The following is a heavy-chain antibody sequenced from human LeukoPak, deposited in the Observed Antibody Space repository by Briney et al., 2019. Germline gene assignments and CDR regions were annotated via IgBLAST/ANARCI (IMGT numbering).Heavy chain of an antibody. CDR1: GGTFSSYA. CDR3: ALKATVVTPGAFDI. V-gene: IGHV1-69*13. J-gene: IGHJ3*02. D-gene: IGHD4-23*01. CDR2: IIPIFGTA. Sequence: SVKVSCKASGGTFSSYAISWVRQAPGQGLEWMGGIIPIFGTANYAQKFQGRVTITADESTSTAYMELSSLRSEDTAVYYCALKATVVTPGAFDIWGQGTMVTVSS.